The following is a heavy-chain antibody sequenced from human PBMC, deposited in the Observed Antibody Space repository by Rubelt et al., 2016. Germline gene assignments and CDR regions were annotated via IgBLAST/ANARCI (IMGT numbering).Heavy chain of an antibody. Sequence: ESGGGLVQPGGSLRLSCAVSGFTFSSYAMTWVRQAPGKGLEWVSAISGSGGTTYYADSVKGRFTLSRDNSKNTLYLQMNSLRAEDTAVYYCAKVGYTSGWFNWFDPWGQGTQVIVSA. V-gene: IGHV3-23*01. CDR1: GFTFSSYA. CDR2: ISGSGGTT. D-gene: IGHD6-19*01. CDR3: AKVGYTSGWFNWFDP. J-gene: IGHJ5*02.